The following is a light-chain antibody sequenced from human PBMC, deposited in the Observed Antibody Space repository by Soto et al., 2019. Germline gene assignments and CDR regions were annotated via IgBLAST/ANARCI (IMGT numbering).Light chain of an antibody. J-gene: IGKJ2*01. CDR2: ASS. CDR3: QQSYSTPT. V-gene: IGKV1-39*01. CDR1: QSVSIY. Sequence: DIQMSQSSSSLSASVGDRVTITCRTSQSVSIYVNWYQQKPGKAPILLIYASSSLQSGVPSRFSGSGSGTDFTLIISSLEPEDFATYYCQQSYSTPTFCQG.